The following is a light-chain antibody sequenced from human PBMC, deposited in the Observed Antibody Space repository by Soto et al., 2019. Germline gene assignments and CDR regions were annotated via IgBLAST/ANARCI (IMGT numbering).Light chain of an antibody. Sequence: EIVLTQSPGTLSLSPGERSTLAFMSSQSVSSSYLAWYQQKPGQAPRLLIYGASSRATGIPDRFSGSGSGTDFTLTISRLEPEDFAVYYCQQYGSSPLITFGQGTRLEIK. CDR3: QQYGSSPLIT. J-gene: IGKJ5*01. V-gene: IGKV3-20*01. CDR2: GAS. CDR1: QSVSSSY.